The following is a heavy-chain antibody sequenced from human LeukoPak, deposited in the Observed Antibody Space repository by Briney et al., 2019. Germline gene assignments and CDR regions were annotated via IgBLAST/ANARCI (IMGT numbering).Heavy chain of an antibody. V-gene: IGHV1-18*01. CDR3: ARDSYPYLFNYYDNKGGAFDI. CDR2: ISAYNGNT. CDR1: GFTFTSDG. Sequence: GGSVKGSCKASGFTFTSDGISLVGQGPGQGLWWMGWISAYNGNTNYAQKLQGRVTMTTDTSTSTAYMELRSLRSDDTAVYYCARDSYPYLFNYYDNKGGAFDIWGQGTMVTVSS. D-gene: IGHD3-22*01. J-gene: IGHJ3*02.